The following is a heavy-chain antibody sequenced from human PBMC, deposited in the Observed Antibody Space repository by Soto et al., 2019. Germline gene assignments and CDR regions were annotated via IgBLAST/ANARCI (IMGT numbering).Heavy chain of an antibody. CDR3: ATSQGSSTSLEIYYYYYYGMDV. CDR1: GGTFSSYA. J-gene: IGHJ6*02. CDR2: IIPISGTA. V-gene: IGHV1-69*01. D-gene: IGHD2-2*01. Sequence: QVQLVQSGAEVKKPGSSVKVSCKASGGTFSSYAISWVRQAPGQGLEWMGGIIPISGTANYAQKFQGRVTITADESTSTAYTELSSLRSEDTAVYYCATSQGSSTSLEIYYYYYYGMDVWGQGTKVTVSS.